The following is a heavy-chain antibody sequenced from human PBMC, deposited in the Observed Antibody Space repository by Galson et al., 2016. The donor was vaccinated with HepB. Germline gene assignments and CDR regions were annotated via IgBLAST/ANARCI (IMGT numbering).Heavy chain of an antibody. V-gene: IGHV3-23*01. CDR1: GLTFNTFA. J-gene: IGHJ6*04. Sequence: SLRLSCAASGLTFNTFAMSWVRQAPGKGLEWVSRISASRGSTYYADSVTGRFTISRDNSKYTLYLQVSSLRPEDTAVYYCAREGGVSSGWGYLPHCYHVDVWRKGTTVTVSS. CDR2: ISASRGST. D-gene: IGHD2-8*02. CDR3: AREGGVSSGWGYLPHCYHVDV.